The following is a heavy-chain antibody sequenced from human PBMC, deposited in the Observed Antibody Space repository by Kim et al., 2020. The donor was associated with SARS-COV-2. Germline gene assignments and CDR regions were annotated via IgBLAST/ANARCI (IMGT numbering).Heavy chain of an antibody. D-gene: IGHD1-26*01. V-gene: IGHV3-23*01. J-gene: IGHJ4*02. Sequence: GGSLRRSCVGSGFTFSSSTMTWIRQAPGKGLEWVSTITENGETTYYADSVKGRFTISRDNSKNTVVLQMSNLRGQDTALSYCTRGGWVFWGQGTMVTVSS. CDR2: ITENGETT. CDR3: TRGGWVF. CDR1: GFTFSSST.